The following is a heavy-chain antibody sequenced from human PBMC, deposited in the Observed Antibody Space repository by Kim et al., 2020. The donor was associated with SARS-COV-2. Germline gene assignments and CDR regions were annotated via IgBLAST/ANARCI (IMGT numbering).Heavy chain of an antibody. Sequence: GGSLRLSCAASGFTFDDYAMHWVRQAPGKGLEWVSGISWNSGSIGYADSVKGRFTISRDNAKNSLYLQMNSLRAEDTALYYCAKDSTPLGMGAFVHFDYWGQGTLVTVSS. CDR3: AKDSTPLGMGAFVHFDY. CDR2: ISWNSGSI. D-gene: IGHD3-3*01. V-gene: IGHV3-9*01. CDR1: GFTFDDYA. J-gene: IGHJ4*02.